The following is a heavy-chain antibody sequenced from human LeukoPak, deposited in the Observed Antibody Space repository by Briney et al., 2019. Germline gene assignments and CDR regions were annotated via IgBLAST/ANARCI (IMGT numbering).Heavy chain of an antibody. CDR2: IYHSGTT. J-gene: IGHJ6*04. Sequence: SETLSLTCAISGYSISSGYYWGWIRQPPGKGLEWIGEIYHSGTTICNPSLKSRVTLSVDKSKNQFSLNLSSVTAADTAVYYCARDDPLSHMAGVWGKGTTVTVSS. CDR3: ARDDPLSHMAGV. CDR1: GYSISSGYY. V-gene: IGHV4-38-2*02. D-gene: IGHD6-19*01.